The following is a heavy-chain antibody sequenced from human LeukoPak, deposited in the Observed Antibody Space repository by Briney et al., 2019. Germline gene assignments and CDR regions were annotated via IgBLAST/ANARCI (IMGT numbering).Heavy chain of an antibody. CDR2: LDYSGST. D-gene: IGHD3-10*01. V-gene: IGHV4-59*08. Sequence: SETLSPTCTVSGGSIGRYYWSWIRQPPGKGLEWIAYLDYSGSTIYNPALKSRVTIPVDTSKNQFSLRLSSLTAADTAVYYCARHGSSYSFDYWGQGTLVTVSS. J-gene: IGHJ4*02. CDR3: ARHGSSYSFDY. CDR1: GGSIGRYY.